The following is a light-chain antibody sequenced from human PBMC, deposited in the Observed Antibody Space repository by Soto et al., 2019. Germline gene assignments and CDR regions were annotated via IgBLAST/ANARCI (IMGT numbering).Light chain of an antibody. V-gene: IGLV2-11*01. Sequence: QSGLTQPRSVSGSPGQSVTISCTGTSSDVGGYNYVSWYQQHPGKAPKLMIYDVSKRPSGVPDRFSGSKSGNTASLTISGLQAEDEADYYCCSYAGSYTHWVFGGGTKLTVL. J-gene: IGLJ3*02. CDR1: SSDVGGYNY. CDR2: DVS. CDR3: CSYAGSYTHWV.